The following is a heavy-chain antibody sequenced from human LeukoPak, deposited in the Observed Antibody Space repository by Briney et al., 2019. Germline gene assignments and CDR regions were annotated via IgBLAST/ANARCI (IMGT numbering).Heavy chain of an antibody. V-gene: IGHV1-69*05. Sequence: ASVKVSCKASGGTFSSYAISWVRQAPGQGLEWMGGIIPIFGTANYAQKFQGRVTITTDESTSTAYMELSSLRSEDTAVYYRARASRYYYDSSGYSLYFQHWGQGTLVTVSS. CDR3: ARASRYYYDSSGYSLYFQH. D-gene: IGHD3-22*01. CDR2: IIPIFGTA. J-gene: IGHJ1*01. CDR1: GGTFSSYA.